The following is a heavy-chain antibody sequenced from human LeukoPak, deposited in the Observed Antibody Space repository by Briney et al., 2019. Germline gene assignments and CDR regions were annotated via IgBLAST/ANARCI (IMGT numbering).Heavy chain of an antibody. Sequence: SETLSLTCTVSGGSISSYYWSWIRQPPGKGLEWIGYIYYSGSTNYNPSLKSRVTISVDTSKNQFSLKLSSVTAADTAVYYCARDSSGYCYFDYWGQGTLVTVSS. CDR1: GGSISSYY. J-gene: IGHJ4*02. CDR2: IYYSGST. CDR3: ARDSSGYCYFDY. D-gene: IGHD3-22*01. V-gene: IGHV4-59*12.